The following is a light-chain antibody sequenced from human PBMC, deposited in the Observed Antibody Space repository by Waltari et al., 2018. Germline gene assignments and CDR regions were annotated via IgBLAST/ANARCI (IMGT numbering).Light chain of an antibody. CDR1: QSLLPRNGNNY. CDR3: MQSLQTLWT. V-gene: IGKV2-28*01. Sequence: DIVVTQSPLSLPVTPGEPDSISFRYSQSLLPRNGNNYLDWYLQKPGQSQQLLIYLGSNRASGVPDRFSGSGSGTDFTLRISRVEAEYVGVYYCMQSLQTLWTFGPGTKVEIK. CDR2: LGS. J-gene: IGKJ1*01.